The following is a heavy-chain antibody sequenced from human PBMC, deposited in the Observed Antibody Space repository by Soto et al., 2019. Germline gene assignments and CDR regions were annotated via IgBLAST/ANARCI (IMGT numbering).Heavy chain of an antibody. Sequence: GGSLRLSCAASGFTFSSYWMHWVRQAPGKGLVWVSRINSDGSSTSYADSVKGRFTISRDNAKNTLYLQMNSLRAEDTAVYYCARYGSGYGFDYWGQGTLVTVSS. J-gene: IGHJ4*02. D-gene: IGHD5-12*01. CDR1: GFTFSSYW. CDR2: INSDGSST. V-gene: IGHV3-74*01. CDR3: ARYGSGYGFDY.